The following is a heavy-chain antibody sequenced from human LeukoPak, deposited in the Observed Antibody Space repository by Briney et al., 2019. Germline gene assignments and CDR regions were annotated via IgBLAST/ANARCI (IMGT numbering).Heavy chain of an antibody. CDR2: IIPIFGTA. CDR3: ARDLVCTMNCKDS. J-gene: IGHJ4*02. D-gene: IGHD2-2*01. CDR1: GGTFSSYA. V-gene: IGHV1-69*05. Sequence: SVKVSCKASGGTFSSYAISWVRQAPGQGLEWMGGIIPIFGTANYAQKFQGRVTITTDESTSTAYMELSSLRSEDTAVYFCARDLVCTMNCKDSWGQGTLVTVSS.